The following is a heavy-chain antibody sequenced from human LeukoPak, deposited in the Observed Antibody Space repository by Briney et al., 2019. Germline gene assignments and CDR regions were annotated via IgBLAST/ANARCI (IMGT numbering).Heavy chain of an antibody. D-gene: IGHD3-10*01. CDR2: IYYSGST. CDR3: ARASGLYYFDY. CDR1: GGSISSYY. V-gene: IGHV4-59*08. Sequence: PSETLSLTWTVSGGSISSYYWSWIRQPPGKGLEWIGYIYYSGSTNYNPSLKSRVTISVDTFKNQFSLKLSSVTAADTAVYYCARASGLYYFDYWGQGTLVTVSS. J-gene: IGHJ4*02.